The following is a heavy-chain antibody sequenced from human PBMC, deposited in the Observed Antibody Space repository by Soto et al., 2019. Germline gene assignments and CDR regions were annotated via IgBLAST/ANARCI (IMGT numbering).Heavy chain of an antibody. CDR3: ARWVEVSLDYFDS. Sequence: SETLSLTCTVSGGSITNSYYYWRWVRQNPGKGLEWIGHIFHSGRTYYNPSLTGRISILVDTSMNQFSLNLNSVTAADTAVYYCARWVEVSLDYFDSWGQGIPVTVSS. CDR2: IFHSGRT. D-gene: IGHD2-15*01. CDR1: GGSITNSYYY. V-gene: IGHV4-31*03. J-gene: IGHJ4*02.